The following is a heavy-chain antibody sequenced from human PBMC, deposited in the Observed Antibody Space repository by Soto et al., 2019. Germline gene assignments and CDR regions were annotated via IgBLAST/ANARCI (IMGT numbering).Heavy chain of an antibody. CDR1: GFTFSSYC. CDR3: AKGRSYYYYYGVDV. Sequence: GGSLRLSCAASGFTFSSYCMGWVRQAPGKGLEWVSDIIDSGGSTYYADSVKGRFTISRDNSKSTLYLQMNSLRAEDTALYYCAKGRSYYYYYGVDVWGQGTTVTVSS. CDR2: IIDSGGST. J-gene: IGHJ6*02. V-gene: IGHV3-23*01.